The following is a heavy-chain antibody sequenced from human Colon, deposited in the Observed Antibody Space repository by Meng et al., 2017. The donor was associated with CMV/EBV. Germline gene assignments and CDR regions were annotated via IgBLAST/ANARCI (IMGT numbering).Heavy chain of an antibody. CDR2: ISAYNGNT. J-gene: IGHJ5*02. CDR1: GFPFTSYS. D-gene: IGHD1-26*01. CDR3: ARGASYSGSYVPLDWFDT. Sequence: ASVKVSCKASGFPFTSYSFTWVRQAPGQGLEWLGWISAYNGNTNYAQIVQGRVTMTTDPSTTTAYMELRNLRSDDTAVYYCARGASYSGSYVPLDWFDTWGQGTLVTVSS. V-gene: IGHV1-18*04.